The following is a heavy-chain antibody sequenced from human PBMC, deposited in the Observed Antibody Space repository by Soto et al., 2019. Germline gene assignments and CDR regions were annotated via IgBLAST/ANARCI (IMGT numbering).Heavy chain of an antibody. CDR1: GYTFTSYY. D-gene: IGHD3-3*01. Sequence: ALVKVSCKASGYTFTSYYMHWVRQAPGQGLEWMGIINPSGGSTSYAQKFQGRVTMTRDTSTSTVYMELSSLRSEDTAVYYCARVYDFWSGYYTAPRENYGMDVWGQGTTVTVSS. V-gene: IGHV1-46*01. CDR2: INPSGGST. J-gene: IGHJ6*02. CDR3: ARVYDFWSGYYTAPRENYGMDV.